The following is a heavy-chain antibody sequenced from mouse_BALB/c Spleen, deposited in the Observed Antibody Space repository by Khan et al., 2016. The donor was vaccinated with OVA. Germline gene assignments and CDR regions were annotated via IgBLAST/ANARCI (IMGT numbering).Heavy chain of an antibody. Sequence: VQLMESGPGLVKPSQSLSLTCTATGYSITSDYAWNWLRQFPGNKLEWMGYISYSGITNYNQSLKSRISITRDTSKNQFYLQLNSVTTEDTATSYCARDGSQDKYAMDYWGQGTSVTVSS. J-gene: IGHJ4*01. CDR1: GYSITSDYA. D-gene: IGHD1-1*02. V-gene: IGHV3-2*02. CDR2: ISYSGIT. CDR3: ARDGSQDKYAMDY.